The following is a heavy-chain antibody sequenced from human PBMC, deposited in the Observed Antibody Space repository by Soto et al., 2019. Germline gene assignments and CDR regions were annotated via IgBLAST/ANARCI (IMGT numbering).Heavy chain of an antibody. V-gene: IGHV1-2*04. CDR2: INXNSGGX. J-gene: IGHJ3*02. CDR1: GYTFTGYY. D-gene: IGHD6-13*01. Sequence: XSVKVSCKASGYTFTGYYMHWVRQAPGQGLEWMGWINXNSGGXNYAQKFQGWVXMTRDTSXXTAYMELSRLRSDDTAVYYCARGIAARNDAFDIWGQGTMVTVSS. CDR3: ARGIAARNDAFDI.